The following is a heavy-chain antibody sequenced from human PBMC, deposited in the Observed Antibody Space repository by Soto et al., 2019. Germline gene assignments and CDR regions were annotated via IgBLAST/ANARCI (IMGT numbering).Heavy chain of an antibody. J-gene: IGHJ5*02. Sequence: QVQLVQSGAEVKQPGASVRVSCKASGDTHTIYFIHWLRQAPGQGLEWMGWINSLSGCANYAPRFQGRVAMTRDRSSATAFMELSRLRSDDTAVYYCARGGSYSDHWGQGTLVTVSS. CDR2: INSLSGCA. CDR3: ARGGSYSDH. D-gene: IGHD1-1*01. CDR1: GDTHTIYF. V-gene: IGHV1-2*02.